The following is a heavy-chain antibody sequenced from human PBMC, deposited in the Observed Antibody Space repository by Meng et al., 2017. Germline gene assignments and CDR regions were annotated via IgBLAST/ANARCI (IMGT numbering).Heavy chain of an antibody. Sequence: GGSLRLSCAASGFTFSSYAMHWVRQAPGKGLEWVSYISSSGSTIYYADSVKGRFTISRDNAKNSLYLQMNSLRAEDTAVYYCARLTVAGHRDYYYGMDVWGQGTTVTVSS. D-gene: IGHD6-19*01. CDR2: ISSSGSTI. J-gene: IGHJ6*02. V-gene: IGHV3-48*03. CDR1: GFTFSSYA. CDR3: ARLTVAGHRDYYYGMDV.